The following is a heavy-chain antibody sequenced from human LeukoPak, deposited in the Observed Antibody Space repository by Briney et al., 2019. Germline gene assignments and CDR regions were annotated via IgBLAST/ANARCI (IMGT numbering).Heavy chain of an antibody. Sequence: GGSLRLSCAASGFTFSSYWMSWVRQAPGKGLEWVANIKQDGSEKYYVDSVKGRFTISRDNAKNSLYLQMNSLRAEDTAVYYCARVGGDIVVVPAAPDYWGQGTLVTVSS. V-gene: IGHV3-7*01. CDR2: IKQDGSEK. J-gene: IGHJ4*02. D-gene: IGHD2-2*01. CDR1: GFTFSSYW. CDR3: ARVGGDIVVVPAAPDY.